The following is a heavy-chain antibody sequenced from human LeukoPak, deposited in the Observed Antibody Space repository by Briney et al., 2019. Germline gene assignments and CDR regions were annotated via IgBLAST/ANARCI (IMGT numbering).Heavy chain of an antibody. CDR3: ARGESRFDY. V-gene: IGHV4-59*08. CDR1: GGSISSNY. CDR2: IYYSGST. J-gene: IGHJ4*02. Sequence: SETLSLTCTGSGGSISSNYWSWIRQPPGKGLEWIGYIYYSGSTNYNPSLKSRVTISVDTSKNQFSLKLSSVTAADTAVYYCARGESRFDYWGQGTLVTVSS.